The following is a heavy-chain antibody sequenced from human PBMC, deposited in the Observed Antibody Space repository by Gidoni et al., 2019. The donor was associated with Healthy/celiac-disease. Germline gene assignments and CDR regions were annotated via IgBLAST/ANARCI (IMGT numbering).Heavy chain of an antibody. CDR3: ARDTQGSYDSSGKGFDP. CDR1: AFTFSSYG. D-gene: IGHD3-22*01. V-gene: IGHV3-33*01. CDR2: IWYDGNNK. J-gene: IGHJ5*02. Sequence: QVQLVASGGGVVQPGTSLLLSCAASAFTFSSYGIHGVRQAPGKGLERVAVIWYDGNNKYYADSVKGRFTISRDNSKNTLYLQMNSRSAEDTAVYYCARDTQGSYDSSGKGFDPWGQGTLVTVSS.